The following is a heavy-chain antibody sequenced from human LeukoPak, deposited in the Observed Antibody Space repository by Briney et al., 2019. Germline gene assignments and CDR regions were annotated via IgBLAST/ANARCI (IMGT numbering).Heavy chain of an antibody. CDR1: GYSISSGYY. D-gene: IGHD3-10*01. Sequence: SETLSLTCTVSGYSISSGYYWGWIRQPPGKGLEWIGCIYHSGSTYYNPSPKSRVTISIDTSKNQFSLKLSSVTAADTAVYYCARDGWFGELNFDYWGQGTLVTVSS. J-gene: IGHJ4*02. CDR2: IYHSGST. V-gene: IGHV4-38-2*02. CDR3: ARDGWFGELNFDY.